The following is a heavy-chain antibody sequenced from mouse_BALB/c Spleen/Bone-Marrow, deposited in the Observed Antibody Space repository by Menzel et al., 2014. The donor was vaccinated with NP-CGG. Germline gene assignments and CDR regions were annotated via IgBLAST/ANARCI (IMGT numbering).Heavy chain of an antibody. CDR1: GYTFTNSW. D-gene: IGHD2-14*01. CDR2: IHPNSGNT. Sequence: QVQLQQSGSVLLRPGASVKLSCKASGYTFTNSWIHWAKQRPGQGLEWIGEIHPNSGNTNYNEKFKGKATLTVDTSSSTAYMDLSRLTSEGSAVYDIARHHRYAYYYDYWGEGTPVTISS. J-gene: IGHJ2*01. V-gene: IGHV1S130*01. CDR3: ARHHRYAYYYDY.